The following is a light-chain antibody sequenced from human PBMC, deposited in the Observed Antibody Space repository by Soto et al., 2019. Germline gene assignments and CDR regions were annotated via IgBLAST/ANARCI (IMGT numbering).Light chain of an antibody. CDR3: QKYNNWPPLT. J-gene: IGKJ4*01. CDR1: QSVMSN. CDR2: GAS. Sequence: EIVMTQSPATLSVSPGERATLSCRASQSVMSNLAWYQQKPGQAPRLLIYGASTRATGIPARFSGSGSGTEFTLTISSLQSEDFAVYYCQKYNNWPPLTFGGGTKVEIK. V-gene: IGKV3-15*01.